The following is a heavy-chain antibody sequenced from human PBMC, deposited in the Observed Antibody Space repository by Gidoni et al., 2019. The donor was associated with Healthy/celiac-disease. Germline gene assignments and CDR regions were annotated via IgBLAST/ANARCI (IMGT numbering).Heavy chain of an antibody. CDR2: ISYDGSNK. Sequence: QVQLVESGGGVVQPGRSLRLSCAASGFTFSSYGMHWVRQAPGKGLAWVAVISYDGSNKYYADSVKGRFTIARDNSKNTLYLQMNSLSAEDTAVYYCANSYGDYVRYYGMDVWGQGTTVTVSS. J-gene: IGHJ6*02. CDR3: ANSYGDYVRYYGMDV. CDR1: GFTFSSYG. D-gene: IGHD4-17*01. V-gene: IGHV3-30*18.